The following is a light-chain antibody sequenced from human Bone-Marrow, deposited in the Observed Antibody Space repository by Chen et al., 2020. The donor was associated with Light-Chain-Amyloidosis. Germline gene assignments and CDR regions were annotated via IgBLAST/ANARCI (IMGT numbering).Light chain of an antibody. Sequence: QSALTHPASVSGSPGQSITISCTGTSSDVGGDNNVSWYQQHPEKAPNPMIYEVTNRPSWVPDRFSGSKSDNTASLTISGLQTEDEADYFCSSYTITNTLVFGSGTRVTVL. J-gene: IGLJ1*01. CDR3: SSYTITNTLV. CDR2: EVT. CDR1: SSDVGGDNN. V-gene: IGLV2-14*01.